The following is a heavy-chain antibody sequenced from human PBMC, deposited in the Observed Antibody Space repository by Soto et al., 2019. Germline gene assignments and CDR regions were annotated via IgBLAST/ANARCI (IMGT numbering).Heavy chain of an antibody. CDR1: EFTFSSYA. V-gene: IGHV3-23*01. CDR3: AKVGITVTTLRSFFFDI. D-gene: IGHD4-17*01. J-gene: IGHJ3*02. CDR2: ISGSGGST. Sequence: GGSLRLSCAASEFTFSSYAMSWVRQAPGKGLEWVSAISGSGGSTYYADSVKGRFTISRDNSKNTLYLQMNSLRAEDTAVYYCAKVGITVTTLRSFFFDIWGQGTMVTVS.